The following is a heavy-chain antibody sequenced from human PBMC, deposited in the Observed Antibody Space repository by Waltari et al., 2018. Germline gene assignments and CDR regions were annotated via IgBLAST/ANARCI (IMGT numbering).Heavy chain of an antibody. D-gene: IGHD6-19*01. CDR2: SSSRGMYI. J-gene: IGHJ4*02. Sequence: EVQLVESGGGLVKPGGSLRLSCVSSGFTFTTFGINWVRQAPGKGRGWVSSSSSRGMYINYADSLKGRFTSSRDNAKNSVYMQRDSLRGEDTAVYYCARDRYSSGWYYFDYWGQGTLVTVSS. CDR1: GFTFTTFG. V-gene: IGHV3-21*01. CDR3: ARDRYSSGWYYFDY.